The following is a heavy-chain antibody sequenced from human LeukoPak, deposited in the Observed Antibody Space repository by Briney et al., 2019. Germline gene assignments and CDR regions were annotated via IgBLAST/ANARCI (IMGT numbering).Heavy chain of an antibody. J-gene: IGHJ4*02. D-gene: IGHD3-10*01. V-gene: IGHV4-39*01. CDR2: MYYSGST. CDR3: ARNYGSGTEFDS. CDR1: GGSIYSGTFY. Sequence: SETLSLTCNVSGGSIYSGTFYWGWIRQPPGKGLEWIGSMYYSGSTYYNPTLKSRVTISVDTSKNQFSLKLSSVTAADTAVYYCARNYGSGTEFDSWGQGTLVTVSS.